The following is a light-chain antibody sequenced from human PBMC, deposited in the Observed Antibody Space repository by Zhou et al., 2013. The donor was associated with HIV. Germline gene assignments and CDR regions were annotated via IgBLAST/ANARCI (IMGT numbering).Light chain of an antibody. CDR1: QGISSY. CDR2: AAS. Sequence: DIQLTQSPSFLSASVGDRVTITCRASQGISSYLAWYQQKPGKAPNLLIYAASTLQSGVPSRFSGRGSGTEFTLTISSLQPEDFATYYCQQVYNYPRTFGPGDQAGDQT. V-gene: IGKV1-9*01. J-gene: IGKJ2*01. CDR3: QQVYNYPRT.